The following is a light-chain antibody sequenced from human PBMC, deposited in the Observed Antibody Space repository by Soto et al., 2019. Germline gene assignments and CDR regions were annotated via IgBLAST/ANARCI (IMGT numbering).Light chain of an antibody. Sequence: EIVLTQSPGTLSLSPGEGATLSCRASQSVSSSYLAWYQQKPGQAPRLLIYGASSRATGIPDRFSGSGSGTDFTLTISRLEPEDFAVYYCQHQRTFGQGTKVDIK. J-gene: IGKJ1*01. CDR1: QSVSSSY. V-gene: IGKV3-20*01. CDR3: QHQRT. CDR2: GAS.